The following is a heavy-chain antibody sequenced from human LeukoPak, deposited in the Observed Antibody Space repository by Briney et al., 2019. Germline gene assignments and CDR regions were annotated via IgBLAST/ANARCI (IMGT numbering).Heavy chain of an antibody. J-gene: IGHJ4*02. Sequence: PSQTLSLTCTVSGGSISSGGYYWSWIRQHPGTGLEWIGYIYTSGSTNYNPSLKSRVTISVDTSKNQFSLKLSSVTAADTAVYYCARHNYGDYLEIDYWGQGTLVTVSS. CDR2: IYTSGST. D-gene: IGHD4-17*01. CDR1: GGSISSGGYY. CDR3: ARHNYGDYLEIDY. V-gene: IGHV4-31*03.